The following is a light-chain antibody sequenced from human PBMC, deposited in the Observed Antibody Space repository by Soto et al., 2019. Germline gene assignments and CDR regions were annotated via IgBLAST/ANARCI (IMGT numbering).Light chain of an antibody. CDR1: QSVRDRY. CDR2: AAS. Sequence: EIVLTQSPGTLSLSPGDRATLSCRASQSVRDRYLAWYQQKPGQAPRLLIYAASSRATSIADRFSGSGSQTDFTLTISRLEPEDFAMYYCQQYGSSPPTFGQGTKVDIK. CDR3: QQYGSSPPT. J-gene: IGKJ1*01. V-gene: IGKV3-20*01.